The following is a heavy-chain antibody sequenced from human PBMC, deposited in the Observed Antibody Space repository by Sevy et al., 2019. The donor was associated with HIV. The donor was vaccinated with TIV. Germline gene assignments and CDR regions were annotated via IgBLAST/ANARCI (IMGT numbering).Heavy chain of an antibody. CDR3: ARLDSGSYSVPNSFDP. Sequence: SETLSLTCTVSGGSISSSSYYWGWIRQPPGKGLEWIGSIYYSGSTYYNPSLKSRVTISVDTSKNQFSLKLSSVTAADTAVYYCARLDSGSYSVPNSFDPWGQGTLVTVSS. D-gene: IGHD1-26*01. J-gene: IGHJ5*02. CDR1: GGSISSSSYY. CDR2: IYYSGST. V-gene: IGHV4-39*01.